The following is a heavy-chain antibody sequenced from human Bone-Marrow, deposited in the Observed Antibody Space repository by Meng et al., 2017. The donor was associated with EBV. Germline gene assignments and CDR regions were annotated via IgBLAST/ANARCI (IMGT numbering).Heavy chain of an antibody. V-gene: IGHV3-21*01. CDR1: GFTFSSYS. Sequence: EGQLVESGGGLVKPGGSLRLSCAASGFTFSSYSMNWVRQAPGKGLEWVSSISSSSSYIYYADSVKGRFTISRDNAKNSLYLQMNSLRAEDTAVYYCARGSDIVVVGDYWGQGTLVTVSS. D-gene: IGHD2-2*01. CDR3: ARGSDIVVVGDY. CDR2: ISSSSSYI. J-gene: IGHJ4*02.